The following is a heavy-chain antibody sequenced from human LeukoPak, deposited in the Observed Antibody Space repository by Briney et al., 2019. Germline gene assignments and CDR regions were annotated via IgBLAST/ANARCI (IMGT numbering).Heavy chain of an antibody. V-gene: IGHV3-23*01. CDR1: GLTFKNYA. D-gene: IGHD2-15*01. J-gene: IGHJ4*02. CDR2: ISGKGDST. CDR3: AKELDRYSQSY. Sequence: GGSLRLSCAASGLTFKNYAMTWVRQAPGKGLEWVSTISGKGDSTYYADSVKGRFTISRDNSKNTLYLQMNSLRAEDTAVYYCAKELDRYSQSYWGQGTLVTVSS.